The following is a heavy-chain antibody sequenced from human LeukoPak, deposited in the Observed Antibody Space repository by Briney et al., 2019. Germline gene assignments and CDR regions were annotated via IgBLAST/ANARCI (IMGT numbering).Heavy chain of an antibody. CDR1: GGSISSYY. Sequence: KPSETLSLTCTVSGGSISSYYWSWIRQPPGKGLEWIGYIYYSGSTNYNPSLKSRVTISVDTSKNQFSLKLSSVTAADTAVCYCARAHSSGYFPFDYWGQGTLVTVSS. V-gene: IGHV4-59*01. CDR2: IYYSGST. CDR3: ARAHSSGYFPFDY. D-gene: IGHD3-22*01. J-gene: IGHJ4*02.